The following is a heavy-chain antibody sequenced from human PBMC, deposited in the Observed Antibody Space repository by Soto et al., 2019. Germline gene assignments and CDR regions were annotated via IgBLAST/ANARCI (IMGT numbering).Heavy chain of an antibody. D-gene: IGHD3-10*01. CDR1: SGSISSSNW. Sequence: QVQLQESGPGLVKPSGTLSLTCAVSSGSISSSNWWSWVRQPPGKGLEWIGEIYHSGITNYNPSLKSRVTISVDKSKNQFSLKLSSVTAADTAVYYCARDGFYGSGSSDAFDIWGQGTMVTVSS. CDR3: ARDGFYGSGSSDAFDI. V-gene: IGHV4-4*02. CDR2: IYHSGIT. J-gene: IGHJ3*02.